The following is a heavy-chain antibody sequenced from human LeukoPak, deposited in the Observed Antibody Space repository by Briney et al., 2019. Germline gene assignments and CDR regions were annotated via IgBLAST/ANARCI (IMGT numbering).Heavy chain of an antibody. V-gene: IGHV3-23*01. CDR1: GFTFSSYA. Sequence: GGSLRLSCAASGFTFSSYAMSWVRQAPGKGLEWVSAISGSRGSTYYADSVKGRFTGSRDISKNTLYLQMNSLRAEDTAVYYCAKDNFDSSGTQYDAFDTWGQGTMVTVSS. CDR3: AKDNFDSSGTQYDAFDT. D-gene: IGHD3-22*01. CDR2: ISGSRGST. J-gene: IGHJ3*02.